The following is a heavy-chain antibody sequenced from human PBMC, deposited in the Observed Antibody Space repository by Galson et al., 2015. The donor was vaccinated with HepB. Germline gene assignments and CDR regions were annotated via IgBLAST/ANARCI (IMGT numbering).Heavy chain of an antibody. D-gene: IGHD3-10*01. CDR2: INPNSGGT. CDR1: GYTFTGYY. Sequence: SVKVSCKASGYTFTGYYMHWVRQAPGQGLEWMGWINPNSGGTNYAQKFQGWVTMTRDTSISTAYMELSRLRSDDTAVYYCARRGIYGSGSTYYYYGMDVWGQGTTVTVSS. CDR3: ARRGIYGSGSTYYYYGMDV. V-gene: IGHV1-2*04. J-gene: IGHJ6*02.